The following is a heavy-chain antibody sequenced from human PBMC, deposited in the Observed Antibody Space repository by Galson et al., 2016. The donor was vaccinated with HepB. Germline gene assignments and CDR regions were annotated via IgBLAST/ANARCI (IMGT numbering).Heavy chain of an antibody. Sequence: SETLSLTCGVSGGSISSYHWSCLRQPPGKGLQWIAYISNSRSTNYNPSLKSRVTISVDTSKNQFSLRLSSVTAADTAVYYCARLQAYDIDPSYFYNYGMDVWGQGTTVTVSS. CDR1: GGSISSYH. J-gene: IGHJ6*02. CDR2: ISNSRST. V-gene: IGHV4-59*01. CDR3: ARLQAYDIDPSYFYNYGMDV. D-gene: IGHD3-9*01.